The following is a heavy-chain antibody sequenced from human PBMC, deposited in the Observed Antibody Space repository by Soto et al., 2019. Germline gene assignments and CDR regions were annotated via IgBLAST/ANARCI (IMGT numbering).Heavy chain of an antibody. CDR3: ARDESAPGPLDI. J-gene: IGHJ3*02. Sequence: QVQLQESGPGLVKPSETLSLTCSVSGDSIRGYYWSWIRQPPGKGLEWIGYVYYSGSTNYNPSLQMRVTISVDTSKNQFSRELSSVTAADTAVYYCARDESAPGPLDIWGQGTMVTVSS. CDR1: GDSIRGYY. V-gene: IGHV4-59*01. CDR2: VYYSGST.